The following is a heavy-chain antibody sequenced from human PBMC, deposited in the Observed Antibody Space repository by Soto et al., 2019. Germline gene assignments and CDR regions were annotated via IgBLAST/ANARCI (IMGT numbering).Heavy chain of an antibody. CDR3: ARPQAFGDDAFDV. D-gene: IGHD3-16*01. Sequence: GESLKISCKGSGYRFTSYWIAWVRQMPGKGLEWMGVIYPGDSDTRYSPSFQGQVTISVDKSTSTAYLQWSSLKASDTAMYYCARPQAFGDDAFDVWGQGTMVTVSS. J-gene: IGHJ3*01. CDR1: GYRFTSYW. V-gene: IGHV5-51*01. CDR2: IYPGDSDT.